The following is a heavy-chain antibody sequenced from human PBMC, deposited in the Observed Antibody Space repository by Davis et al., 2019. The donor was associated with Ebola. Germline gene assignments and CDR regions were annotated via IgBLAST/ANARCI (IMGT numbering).Heavy chain of an antibody. CDR2: IYYSGST. J-gene: IGHJ4*02. V-gene: IGHV4-59*12. CDR1: GGSFSGYY. Sequence: MPSETLSLTCAVYGGSFSGYYWSWIRQPPGKGLEWIGYIYYSGSTNYNPSLKSRVTISVDTSKNQFSLKLSSVTAADTAVYYCARDFLGIDYWGQGTLVTVSS. CDR3: ARDFLGIDY. D-gene: IGHD7-27*01.